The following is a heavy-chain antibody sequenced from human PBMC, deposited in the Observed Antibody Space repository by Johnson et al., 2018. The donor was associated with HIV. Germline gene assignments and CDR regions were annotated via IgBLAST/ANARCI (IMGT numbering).Heavy chain of an antibody. D-gene: IGHD4/OR15-4a*01. J-gene: IGHJ3*02. CDR1: GFTFSYYG. Sequence: VQLVESGGGVVQPGKSLRLSCAASGFTFSYYGMHWVRQAPGKGLEWVAVIWYDGSNKFYADSVKGRFTIPRDNSKNTVYLQRNSLRVEDTAVYYCAKSPGKDHGGNSGGFDIWGQGTMVTVSS. CDR2: IWYDGSNK. V-gene: IGHV3-33*06. CDR3: AKSPGKDHGGNSGGFDI.